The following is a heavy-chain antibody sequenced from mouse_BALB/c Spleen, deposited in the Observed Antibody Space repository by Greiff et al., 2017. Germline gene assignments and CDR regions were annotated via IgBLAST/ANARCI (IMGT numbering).Heavy chain of an antibody. V-gene: IGHV1-9*01. CDR2: ILPGSGST. CDR3: ARGGYYYGSSFYAMDY. J-gene: IGHJ4*01. CDR1: GYTFSSYW. Sequence: QVQLQQSGAELMKPGASVKISCKATGYTFSSYWIEWVKQRPGHGLEWIGEILPGSGSTNYNEKFKGKATFTADTSSNTAYMQLSSLTSEDSAVYYCARGGYYYGSSFYAMDYWGQGTSVTVSS. D-gene: IGHD1-1*01.